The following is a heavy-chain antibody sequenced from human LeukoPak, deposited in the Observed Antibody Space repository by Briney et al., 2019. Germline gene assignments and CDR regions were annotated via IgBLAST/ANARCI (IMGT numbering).Heavy chain of an antibody. CDR1: GYTLNELC. Sequence: ASVKVSCKVSGYTLNELCMHWVRQAPGKGLEWMGGFDPEDGETIYAQKFQGRVTMTEDTSTDTAYMELSSLRSEDTAVYYCATPRGYRYGSGGFDYWGQGTLVTVSS. D-gene: IGHD5-18*01. V-gene: IGHV1-24*01. CDR3: ATPRGYRYGSGGFDY. CDR2: FDPEDGET. J-gene: IGHJ4*02.